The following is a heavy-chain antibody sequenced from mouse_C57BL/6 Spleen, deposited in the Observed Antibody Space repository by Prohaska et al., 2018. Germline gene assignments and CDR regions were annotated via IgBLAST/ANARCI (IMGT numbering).Heavy chain of an antibody. J-gene: IGHJ4*01. Sequence: LKISCKASGYTFTDYYMNWVKQSHGKSLEWIGDINHNNGGTSYNQKFKGKATLTVDKSSSTAYMELRSLTSEDSAVYYCAREPRDYWGQGTSVTVSS. V-gene: IGHV1-26*01. CDR2: INHNNGGT. CDR1: GYTFTDYY. CDR3: AREPRDY.